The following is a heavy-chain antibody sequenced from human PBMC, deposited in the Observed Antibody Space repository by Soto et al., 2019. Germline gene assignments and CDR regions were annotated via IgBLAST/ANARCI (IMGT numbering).Heavy chain of an antibody. V-gene: IGHV3-23*01. J-gene: IGHJ4*02. CDR1: GFNFGSYG. CDR3: AKEVYGYSYIDY. D-gene: IGHD5-18*01. CDR2: ITNSGGTT. Sequence: HPGGSLRLSCAASGFNFGSYGMDWVRQAPGKGLEWVSRITNSGGTTYYADSVRGRFTISRDNSKNTLFLQMNSLRAEDTAVYYCAKEVYGYSYIDYWGQGTLVTVSS.